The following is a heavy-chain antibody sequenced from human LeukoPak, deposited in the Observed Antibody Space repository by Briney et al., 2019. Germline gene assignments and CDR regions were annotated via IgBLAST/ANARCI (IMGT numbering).Heavy chain of an antibody. CDR1: GGSISSYY. D-gene: IGHD3-3*01. J-gene: IGHJ4*02. CDR2: IYYSGST. Sequence: SETLSLTCTVSGGSISSYYWSWIRQPPGKGLEWIGYIYYSGSTNYNPSLKSRVTISVGTSKNQFSLKLSSVTAADTAVYYCARQEGRHYDFWSGYYSYYFDYWGQGTLVTVSS. V-gene: IGHV4-59*08. CDR3: ARQEGRHYDFWSGYYSYYFDY.